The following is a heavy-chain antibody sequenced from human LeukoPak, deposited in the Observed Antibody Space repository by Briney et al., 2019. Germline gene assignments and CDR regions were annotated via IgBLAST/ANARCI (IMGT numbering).Heavy chain of an antibody. CDR3: AKDRGILQGWFDP. D-gene: IGHD2-15*01. V-gene: IGHV3-23*01. CDR1: GFTFRSYA. CDR2: ISSSGGST. Sequence: GGSLRLSCIASGFTFRSYAMSWVRQAPGNGLEWVSAISSSGGSTYNADYVKGRFTISRDNSKNTLYLQMNSLRAEDTAVYYCAKDRGILQGWFDPWGQGTLVTVSS. J-gene: IGHJ5*02.